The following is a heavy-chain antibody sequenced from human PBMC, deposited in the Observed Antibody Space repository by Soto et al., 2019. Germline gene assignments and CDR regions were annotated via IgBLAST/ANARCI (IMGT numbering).Heavy chain of an antibody. CDR3: TREQADDNYFDP. CDR1: GAALSSGGYF. V-gene: IGHV4-61*08. Sequence: SETLSLTCTVSGAALSSGGYFYTWVRQPPGKGLEWLGYIYYSGGTNYNPSLKRRDTISLDKSKSQFSLRLISVTAADTAVYYCTREQADDNYFDPWGQGTLVTVSS. CDR2: IYYSGGT. J-gene: IGHJ5*02.